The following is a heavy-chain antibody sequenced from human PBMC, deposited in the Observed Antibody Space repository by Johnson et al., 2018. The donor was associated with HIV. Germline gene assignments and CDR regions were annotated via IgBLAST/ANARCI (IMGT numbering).Heavy chain of an antibody. CDR1: GFTFNDHG. CDR3: ARAPEVRGVDAFDI. V-gene: IGHV3-20*04. Sequence: VQLVESGGGVVRPGGSLRLSCAVSGFTFNDHGMSWVRQAPGKGLEWVSGINWNGGSTYYADSVKGRLTISRDNSKNTLYLQMNSLRAEDTAVYYCARAPEVRGVDAFDIWGQGTMVTVSS. D-gene: IGHD3-10*01. CDR2: INWNGGST. J-gene: IGHJ3*02.